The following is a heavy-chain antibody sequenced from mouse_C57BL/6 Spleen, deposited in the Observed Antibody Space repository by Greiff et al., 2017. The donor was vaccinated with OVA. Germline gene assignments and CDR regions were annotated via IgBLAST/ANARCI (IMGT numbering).Heavy chain of an antibody. J-gene: IGHJ4*01. V-gene: IGHV1-82*01. CDR1: GYAFSSSW. D-gene: IGHD1-1*01. Sequence: QVQLKESGPELVKPGASVKISCKASGYAFSSSWMNWVKQRPGKGLEWIGRIYPGDGDTNYNGKFKGKATLTADKSSSTAYMQLSSLTSEDSAVYFCTRWHNSSYAMDYWGQGTSVTVSS. CDR3: TRWHNSSYAMDY. CDR2: IYPGDGDT.